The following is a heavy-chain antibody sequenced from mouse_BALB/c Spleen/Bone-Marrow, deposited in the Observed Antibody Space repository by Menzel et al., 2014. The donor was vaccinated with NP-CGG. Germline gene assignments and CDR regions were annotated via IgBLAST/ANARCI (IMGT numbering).Heavy chain of an antibody. D-gene: IGHD2-4*01. CDR1: GFSLTGYG. CDR2: IWGDGST. CDR3: ARDSFLITRALDY. Sequence: QVQLQQSGPGLVAPSQSLSITCTVSGFSLTGYGVSWVRQPPGKGLEWLGMIWGDGSTDYNSALESRLSINKDNSKSQVFLKMNSLQTDDTARYYCARDSFLITRALDYWGQGTSVTVSS. J-gene: IGHJ4*01. V-gene: IGHV2-6-7*01.